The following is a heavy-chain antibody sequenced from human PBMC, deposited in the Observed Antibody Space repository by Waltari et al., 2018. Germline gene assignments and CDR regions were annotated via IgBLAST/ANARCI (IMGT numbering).Heavy chain of an antibody. V-gene: IGHV4-61*02. CDR1: GASISSSNY. J-gene: IGHJ4*02. Sequence: QVQLQESGPGLVKPSQTLSLTCAVPGASISSSNYWTWIRQPAGKGLEWIGLIYTSGSTNYNPSLKSRVTISVDASKNQFSLKLSSVTAADTAVYYCARELGNWGQGTLVTVSA. CDR2: IYTSGST. CDR3: ARELGN.